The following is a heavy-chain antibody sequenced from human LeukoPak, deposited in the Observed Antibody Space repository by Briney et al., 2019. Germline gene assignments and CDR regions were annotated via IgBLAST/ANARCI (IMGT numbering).Heavy chain of an antibody. D-gene: IGHD2-21*02. CDR2: IKQDGSEK. CDR1: GFTFSHDW. CDR3: ASAPCGGDCYSPDYFDY. Sequence: GGSLRLSCSASGFTFSHDWMSWVRQAPGKGLEWVASIKQDGSEKYYVDSVKGRFTISRDNAKNSLYLQMNSLRAEDTAVYYCASAPCGGDCYSPDYFDYWGQGTLVTVSS. J-gene: IGHJ4*02. V-gene: IGHV3-7*01.